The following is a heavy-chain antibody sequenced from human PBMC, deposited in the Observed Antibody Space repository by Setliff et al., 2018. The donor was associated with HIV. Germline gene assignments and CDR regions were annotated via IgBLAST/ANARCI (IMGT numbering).Heavy chain of an antibody. J-gene: IGHJ1*01. CDR1: GFASSSYV. CDR3: AKETSDWKSEYFHH. CDR2: ISGSGGKT. Sequence: PGGSLRLSCTASGFASSSYVMSWVRQAPGKGLEWVSTISGSGGKTDYADSVKGRFTISRDNSKNTLYLQMNSLRAEDTAVFYCAKETSDWKSEYFHHWGQGTLVTVSS. V-gene: IGHV3-23*01. D-gene: IGHD6-19*01.